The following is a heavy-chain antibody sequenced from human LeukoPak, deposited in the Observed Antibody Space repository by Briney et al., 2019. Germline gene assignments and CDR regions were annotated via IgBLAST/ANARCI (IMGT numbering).Heavy chain of an antibody. J-gene: IGHJ4*02. CDR1: GFTFSSYS. Sequence: GGSLRLSCAASGFTFSSYSMNWVRQAPGEGLEWVSSISSSSSYIYYADSVKGRFTISRDNAKNSLYLQMNSLRAEDTAVYYCARLSWNYFHYWGQGTLVTVSS. D-gene: IGHD6-13*01. V-gene: IGHV3-21*01. CDR2: ISSSSSYI. CDR3: ARLSWNYFHY.